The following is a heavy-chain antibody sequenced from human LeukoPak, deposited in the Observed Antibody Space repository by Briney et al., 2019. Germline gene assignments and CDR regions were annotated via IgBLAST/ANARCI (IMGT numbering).Heavy chain of an antibody. V-gene: IGHV4-39*07. D-gene: IGHD2-21*02. J-gene: IGHJ3*02. CDR3: ARSPCGGDCYYNAFDI. Sequence: SETLSLTCTVSGGSISSSSYYWGWIRQPPGKGLEWIGSIYYSGSTYYNPSLKSRVTISVDTSKNQFSLKLSSVTAADTAVYYCARSPCGGDCYYNAFDIWGQGTMVTVSS. CDR2: IYYSGST. CDR1: GGSISSSSYY.